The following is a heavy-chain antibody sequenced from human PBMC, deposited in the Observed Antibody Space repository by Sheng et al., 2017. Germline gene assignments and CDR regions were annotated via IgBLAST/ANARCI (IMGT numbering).Heavy chain of an antibody. Sequence: QVQLQQWGAGLLKPSETLSLTCAVYGGSFSGYYWSWIRQPPGKGLEWIGEINHSGSTNYNPSLKSRVTISVDTSKNQFSLKLSSVTAADTAVYYCARGLSVAAAGTGSGWIDYWGQGTLVTVSS. J-gene: IGHJ4*02. CDR1: GGSFSGYY. V-gene: IGHV4-34*01. D-gene: IGHD6-13*01. CDR3: ARGLSVAAAGTGSGWIDY. CDR2: INHSGST.